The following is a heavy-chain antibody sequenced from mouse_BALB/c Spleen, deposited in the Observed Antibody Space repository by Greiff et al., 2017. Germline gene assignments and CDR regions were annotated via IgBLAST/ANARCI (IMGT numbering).Heavy chain of an antibody. D-gene: IGHD6-1*01. V-gene: IGHV5-4*02. J-gene: IGHJ3*01. CDR1: GFTFSDYY. CDR2: ISDGGSYT. CDR3: ARDSLSATGDCAY. Sequence: EVKLMESGGGLVKPGGSLKLSCAASGFTFSDYYMYWVRQTPEKRLEWVATISDGGSYTYYPDSVKGRFTISRDNAKNNLYLQMSSLKSEDTAMYYCARDSLSATGDCAYWGKETLVTVSA.